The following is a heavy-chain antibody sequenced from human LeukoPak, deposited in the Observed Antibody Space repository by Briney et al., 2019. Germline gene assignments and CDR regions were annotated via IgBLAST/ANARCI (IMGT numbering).Heavy chain of an antibody. J-gene: IGHJ3*02. Sequence: SETLSLTCAVSGYSISSGYYWGWIRQPPGKGLEWIGSIYHSGNTYYNPSLKSRVTISVDTSTNQFSLKLSSVTAADTAEYYCATLSTIAAAGTGEGGAFDIWGQGTMVTVSS. D-gene: IGHD6-13*01. CDR2: IYHSGNT. CDR3: ATLSTIAAAGTGEGGAFDI. V-gene: IGHV4-38-2*01. CDR1: GYSISSGYY.